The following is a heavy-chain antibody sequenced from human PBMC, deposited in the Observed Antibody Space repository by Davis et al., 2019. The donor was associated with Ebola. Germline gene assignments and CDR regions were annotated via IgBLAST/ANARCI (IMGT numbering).Heavy chain of an antibody. J-gene: IGHJ6*04. CDR1: GFTFSSYS. D-gene: IGHD3-3*01. CDR3: AKSGLSFGVVKYHYGMDV. CDR2: ISGSGGST. Sequence: ETLSLTCAASGFTFSSYSMNWVRQAPGKGLEWVSAISGSGGSTYYADSVKGRFTISRDNSKKTLYLQMNSLRAEDTAVYYCAKSGLSFGVVKYHYGMDVWGKGTTVTVSS. V-gene: IGHV3-23*01.